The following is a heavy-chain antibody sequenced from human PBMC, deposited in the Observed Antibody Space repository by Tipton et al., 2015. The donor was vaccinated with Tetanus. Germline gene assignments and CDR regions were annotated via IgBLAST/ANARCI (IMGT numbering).Heavy chain of an antibody. V-gene: IGHV4-39*07. J-gene: IGHJ4*02. Sequence: TLSLTCTVSGGSISSSSYYWGWIRQPPGKGLEWIGSIYYSGSTNYNPSLKSRVTISVDTSKNQFSLKLSSVTAADTAVYYCARGTGMGTLPAGILYFDYWGQGTLVTVSS. CDR3: ARGTGMGTLPAGILYFDY. CDR2: IYYSGST. CDR1: GGSISSSSYY. D-gene: IGHD6-13*01.